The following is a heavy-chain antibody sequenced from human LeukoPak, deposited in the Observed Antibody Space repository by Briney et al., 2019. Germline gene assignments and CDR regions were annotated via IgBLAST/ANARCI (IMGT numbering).Heavy chain of an antibody. CDR3: ARDLTYYYDSSGYSHFDY. V-gene: IGHV1-2*02. CDR1: GYTFTGYY. J-gene: IGHJ4*02. D-gene: IGHD3-22*01. CDR2: INPNSGGT. Sequence: ASVKVSCKASGYTFTGYYMHWVRQAPGQGLEWMGWINPNSGGTNYAQKFQGRVTMTRDTSISTAYMELSRLRSDDTAVYYCARDLTYYYDSSGYSHFDYWGQGNLVTVSS.